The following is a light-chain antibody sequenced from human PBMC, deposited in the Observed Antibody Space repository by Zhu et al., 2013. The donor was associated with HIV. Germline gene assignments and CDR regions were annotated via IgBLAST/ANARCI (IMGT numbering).Light chain of an antibody. CDR1: QSVNSNY. CDR3: QQRNIWSFT. V-gene: IGKV3D-20*02. Sequence: EIVLTQSPGILSLSPGERVTLSCRASQSVNSNYLAWYQQKPGQAPRLLIYGASSRATGIPARFSGSGSGTDFTLTISSLEPEDSAVYYCQQRNIWSFTFGGGTKVEIK. CDR2: GAS. J-gene: IGKJ4*01.